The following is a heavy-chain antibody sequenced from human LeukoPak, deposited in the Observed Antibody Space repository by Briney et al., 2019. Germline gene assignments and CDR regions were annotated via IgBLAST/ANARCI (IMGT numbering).Heavy chain of an antibody. CDR2: IYYSGST. CDR1: GGSIGSSSYY. CDR3: ARGDGHLRKTTHHYYYYYYMDV. V-gene: IGHV4-39*07. J-gene: IGHJ6*03. Sequence: PSETLSLTCTVSGGSIGSSSYYWGWIRQPPGKGLEWIGSIYYSGSTYYNPSLKSRVTISVDTSKNQFSLKLSSVTAADTAVYYCARGDGHLRKTTHHYYYYYYMDVWGKGTTVTVSS. D-gene: IGHD4-11*01.